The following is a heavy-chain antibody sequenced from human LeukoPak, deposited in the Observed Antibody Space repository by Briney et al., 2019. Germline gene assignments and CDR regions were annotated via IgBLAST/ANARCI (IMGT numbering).Heavy chain of an antibody. Sequence: SQTLSLTCTVSGYSISSGYYWGWIRQPPGKGLEWIGSIYHSGSTYYNPSLKSRVTISVDTSKNQFSLKLSSVTAADTAVYYCARGGAVAGYVDYWGQGTLVTVSS. CDR3: ARGGAVAGYVDY. D-gene: IGHD6-19*01. J-gene: IGHJ4*02. CDR2: IYHSGST. CDR1: GYSISSGYY. V-gene: IGHV4-38-2*02.